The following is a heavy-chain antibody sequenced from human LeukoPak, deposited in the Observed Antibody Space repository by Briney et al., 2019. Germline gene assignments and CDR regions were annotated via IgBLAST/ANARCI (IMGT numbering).Heavy chain of an antibody. CDR2: ISHSGST. V-gene: IGHV4-34*01. J-gene: IGHJ1*01. CDR1: GGSFSGYY. D-gene: IGHD6-13*01. Sequence: PSETLSLTCAVYGGSFSGYYWSWIRQPPGKGLEWIGEISHSGSTNYNPSLKSRVTISVDTSKNQFSLKLSSVTAADTAMYYCVRVEAAAGYTIEYFQHWGQGTLVTVSS. CDR3: VRVEAAAGYTIEYFQH.